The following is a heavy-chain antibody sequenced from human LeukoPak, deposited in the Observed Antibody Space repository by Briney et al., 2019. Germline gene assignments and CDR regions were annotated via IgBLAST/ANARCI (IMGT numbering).Heavy chain of an antibody. V-gene: IGHV3-23*01. Sequence: GGSLRLSCAASGFTFSNYAMSWVRQAPGKGLEWGSAITGGGSGIYYADSMKSRFTISRDNSKNTLYLQINGLRAEDTAVYYCAKWGDYDVLTGYYVSDYWGQGTLVTVSS. CDR1: GFTFSNYA. D-gene: IGHD3-9*01. J-gene: IGHJ4*02. CDR3: AKWGDYDVLTGYYVSDY. CDR2: ITGGGSGI.